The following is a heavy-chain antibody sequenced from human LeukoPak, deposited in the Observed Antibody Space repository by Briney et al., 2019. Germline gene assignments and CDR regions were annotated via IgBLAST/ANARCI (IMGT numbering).Heavy chain of an antibody. V-gene: IGHV4-61*02. D-gene: IGHD3-10*01. CDR3: AQRECIRPNLWY. CDR2: IYNSGST. Sequence: SETLSLTCIVSGGSISRGSYYWNWIRQPAGKGLEWMGRIYNSGSTNYNPSLKSRVTISTDMSKNQLSLQLSSVTAADTAVYYCAQRECIRPNLWY. CDR1: GGSISRGSYY. J-gene: IGHJ2*01.